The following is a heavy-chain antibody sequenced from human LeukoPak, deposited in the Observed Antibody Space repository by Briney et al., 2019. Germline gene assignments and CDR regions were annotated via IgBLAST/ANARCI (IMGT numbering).Heavy chain of an antibody. CDR3: AGTTEGYCSSASCFGFSYSYYMDV. Sequence: PSETLSLTCTVSGGSISSSSYYWGWIRQPPGKGLEWIGSIYYSGSTYYNPSLKSRVTISVDTSKNPFSLKLSSVIAADTAVYYCAGTTEGYCSSASCFGFSYSYYMDVWGKGTTVAISS. V-gene: IGHV4-39*07. CDR1: GGSISSSSYY. D-gene: IGHD2-2*01. CDR2: IYYSGST. J-gene: IGHJ6*03.